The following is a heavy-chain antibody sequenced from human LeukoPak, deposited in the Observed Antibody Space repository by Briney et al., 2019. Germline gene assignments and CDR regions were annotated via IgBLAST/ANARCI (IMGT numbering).Heavy chain of an antibody. Sequence: SETLSLTCTVSGGSISSSSYYWGWIRQPPGKGLEWIGSIYYSGSTYYNPSLKSRVTISVDTSKNQFSLKLSSVTAADTAVYYCASSKGGLWFGELLYYYYMDVWGKGTTVTVSS. D-gene: IGHD3-10*01. V-gene: IGHV4-39*07. CDR3: ASSKGGLWFGELLYYYYMDV. CDR1: GGSISSSSYY. CDR2: IYYSGST. J-gene: IGHJ6*03.